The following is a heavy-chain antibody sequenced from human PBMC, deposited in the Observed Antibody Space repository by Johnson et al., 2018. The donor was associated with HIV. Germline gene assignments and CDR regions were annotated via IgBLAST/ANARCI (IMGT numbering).Heavy chain of an antibody. CDR2: ISYDGSNK. J-gene: IGHJ3*02. D-gene: IGHD6-19*01. Sequence: QVQLVESGGGVVQPGRSLRLSCAASRFTFSSYAMHWVRQAPGKGLEWVAVISYDGSNKYYADSVKGRFTISRDNSMHTMYLQMNSLRAEYTAVYYCAGQVRAFDIWGQGTMVTVSS. CDR3: AGQVRAFDI. V-gene: IGHV3-30*04. CDR1: RFTFSSYA.